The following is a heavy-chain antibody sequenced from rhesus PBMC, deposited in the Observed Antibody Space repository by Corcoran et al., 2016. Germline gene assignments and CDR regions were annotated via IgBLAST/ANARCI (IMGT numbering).Heavy chain of an antibody. CDR1: GGSISGYYY. J-gene: IGHJ4*01. Sequence: QVQLQESGPGLVKPSETLSLTCAVSGGSISGYYYWSWIRQPPGKGLEWIGSIYGSGGSNYLNPSLESRVTLSVDTSKNQFSLKLSSVTAADTAVYYCASDQRMNTVTQFDYWGQGVLVTVSS. CDR3: ASDQRMNTVTQFDY. D-gene: IGHD4-23*01. CDR2: IYGSGGSN. V-gene: IGHV4S14*01.